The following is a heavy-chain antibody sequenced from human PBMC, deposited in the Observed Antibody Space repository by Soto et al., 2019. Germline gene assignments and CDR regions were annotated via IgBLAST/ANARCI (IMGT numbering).Heavy chain of an antibody. Sequence: SETLSLTCTVSGGSISSSSYYWGWIRQPPGKGLEWIGNIYYSGSTNYNPSLKSRVAISVDTSKNQFSLKLSSVTAADTAVYYCARWNDIVLVPAATGHNDAFDIWGQGTMVTVSS. CDR3: ARWNDIVLVPAATGHNDAFDI. CDR1: GGSISSSSYY. V-gene: IGHV4-61*05. J-gene: IGHJ3*02. D-gene: IGHD2-2*01. CDR2: IYYSGST.